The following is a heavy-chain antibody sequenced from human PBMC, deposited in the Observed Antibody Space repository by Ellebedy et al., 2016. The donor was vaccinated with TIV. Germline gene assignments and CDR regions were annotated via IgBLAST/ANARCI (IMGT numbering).Heavy chain of an antibody. CDR2: IKEDGSEK. CDR1: GFTFSNYW. V-gene: IGHV3-7*04. D-gene: IGHD3-9*01. J-gene: IGHJ4*02. Sequence: GGSLRLSXAASGFTFSNYWIYWVRQAPGKGLEWVAAIKEDGSEKYYVDSVEGRFTISRDNAKNSLYLEMNSLRGEDTAVYYCARRLTKTPFYFDHWGQGTLVTVSS. CDR3: ARRLTKTPFYFDH.